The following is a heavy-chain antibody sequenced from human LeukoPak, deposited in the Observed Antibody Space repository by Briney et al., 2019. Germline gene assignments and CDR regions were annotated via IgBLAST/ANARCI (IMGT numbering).Heavy chain of an antibody. Sequence: ASVNVSCKASGYTFTGYYMHWVRQAPGQGLEWMGWINPNSGGTNYAQQFKGRVTIARDTSISTAYMELCRLRSDDTAVYYCARDWGKKYDFWQHSIQGWFDPWGQGTLVTVSS. CDR2: INPNSGGT. CDR1: GYTFTGYY. CDR3: ARDWGKKYDFWQHSIQGWFDP. D-gene: IGHD3-3*01. J-gene: IGHJ5*02. V-gene: IGHV1-2*02.